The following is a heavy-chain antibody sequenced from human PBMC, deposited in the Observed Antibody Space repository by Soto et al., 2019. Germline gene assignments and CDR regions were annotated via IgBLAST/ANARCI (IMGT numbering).Heavy chain of an antibody. Sequence: PSETLSLTCTVSGGSISIYYWSWIRHPPGKGLEWIGYIYYSGSTNYNPSLKSRVTISVDTSKNQFSLKLSSVTAADTAVYYCARGVYYDFWSGYYTGIWFDPWGQGTLVTVSS. J-gene: IGHJ5*02. CDR2: IYYSGST. D-gene: IGHD3-3*01. V-gene: IGHV4-59*01. CDR1: GGSISIYY. CDR3: ARGVYYDFWSGYYTGIWFDP.